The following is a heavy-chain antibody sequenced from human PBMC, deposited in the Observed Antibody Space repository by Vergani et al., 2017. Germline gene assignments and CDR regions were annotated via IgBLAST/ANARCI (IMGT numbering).Heavy chain of an antibody. CDR2: ISAGNGNT. CDR1: GYTFTSYA. V-gene: IGHV1-3*01. Sequence: QVQLVQSGAEVKKPGASVKVSCKASGYTFTSYAMHWVRQAPGQRLEWMGWISAGNGNTKYSQKFQGRVTITRDTSASTAYMELSSLRSEDTAVYYCARGKLAPSNSSGYYQHYYYYGMDVWGQGTTVTVSS. J-gene: IGHJ6*02. D-gene: IGHD3-22*01. CDR3: ARGKLAPSNSSGYYQHYYYYGMDV.